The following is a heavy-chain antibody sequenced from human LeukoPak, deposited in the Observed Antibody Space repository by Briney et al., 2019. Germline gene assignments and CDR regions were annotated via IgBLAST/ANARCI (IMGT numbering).Heavy chain of an antibody. J-gene: IGHJ3*02. CDR1: GFTFDDYG. D-gene: IGHD3-22*01. CDR3: AKDISKTYYYESRGYTGHAFDI. CDR2: INWNGGST. Sequence: GGSLRLSCAASGFTFDDYGMSWVRQAPGKGLEWVSGINWNGGSTGYADSVKGRFTISRDNAKNSLYLQMNSLRAEDMALYYCAKDISKTYYYESRGYTGHAFDIWGQGTMVTVSS. V-gene: IGHV3-20*04.